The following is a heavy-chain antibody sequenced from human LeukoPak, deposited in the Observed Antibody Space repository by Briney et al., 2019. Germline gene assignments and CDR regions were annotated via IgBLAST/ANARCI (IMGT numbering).Heavy chain of an antibody. CDR3: ARDDLDYDILTGYYYYYYMDV. D-gene: IGHD3-9*01. CDR1: GFTFSSYS. J-gene: IGHJ6*03. Sequence: GGSLRLSCAASGFTFSSYSMNWVRQAPGKGLEWVSSISSSSSYIYYADSVKGRFTISRDNAKNSLYLQMNSLRAEDTAVYYCARDDLDYDILTGYYYYYYMDVWGKGTTVTISS. CDR2: ISSSSSYI. V-gene: IGHV3-21*01.